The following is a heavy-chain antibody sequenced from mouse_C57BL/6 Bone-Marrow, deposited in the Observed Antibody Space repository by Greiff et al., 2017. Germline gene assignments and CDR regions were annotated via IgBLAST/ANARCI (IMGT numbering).Heavy chain of an antibody. CDR3: KGYDACYWYYDV. Sequence: VKLVESGPELVKPGASVKISCKASGYSFTSYYIHWVKQRPGQGLEWIGWIYPGSGDTKYNEKFKGKATLTADTSSSTAYMQLIILTSEDSAVYYGKGYDACYWYYDVGGTGTTVTVSS. D-gene: IGHD3-1*01. J-gene: IGHJ1*03. V-gene: IGHV1-66*01. CDR2: IYPGSGDT. CDR1: GYSFTSYY.